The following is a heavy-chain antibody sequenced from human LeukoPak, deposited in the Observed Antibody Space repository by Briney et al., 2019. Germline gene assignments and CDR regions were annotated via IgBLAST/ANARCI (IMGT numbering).Heavy chain of an antibody. J-gene: IGHJ5*02. CDR3: ARGDYYAGEGRNCFDP. D-gene: IGHD4-23*01. Sequence: SETLSLTCTVSGGSMSSYYWSVIRQSAGTGLEWLGRIHTSGTTWYNPSLKSRVTLSVDASKNQFSLGLTSVADADTAVYYCARGDYYAGEGRNCFDPWGHGTLVTVSS. V-gene: IGHV4-4*07. CDR2: IHTSGTT. CDR1: GGSMSSYY.